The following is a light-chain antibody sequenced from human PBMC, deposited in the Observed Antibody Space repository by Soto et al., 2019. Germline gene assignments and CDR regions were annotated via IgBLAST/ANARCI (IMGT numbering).Light chain of an antibody. Sequence: QSVLTQPPSVSGAPGQRVTISCTGSSSNIGAGYDVHWYQQLPGTAPKLLFYGNSNRPSGVPDRFSGSKSGTSASLAITGLQAEDEADYYCQSYDSSLSGCVFGGGTKLTVL. CDR1: SSNIGAGYD. CDR3: QSYDSSLSGCV. CDR2: GNS. J-gene: IGLJ2*01. V-gene: IGLV1-40*01.